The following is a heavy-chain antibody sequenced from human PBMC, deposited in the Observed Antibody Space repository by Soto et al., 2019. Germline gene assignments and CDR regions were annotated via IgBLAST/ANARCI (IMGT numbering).Heavy chain of an antibody. CDR2: IYYSGST. V-gene: IGHV4-59*08. D-gene: IGHD2-15*01. J-gene: IGHJ3*02. CDR3: ARNIGYCSGGSCYRAFDI. CDR1: GGSISSYY. Sequence: SETLSLTCTVSGGSISSYYWSWIRQPPGKGLEWIGYIYYSGSTNYNPSLKSRVTISVDTSKNQFSLKLSSVTAADTAVYYCARNIGYCSGGSCYRAFDIWGQGTMVTVSS.